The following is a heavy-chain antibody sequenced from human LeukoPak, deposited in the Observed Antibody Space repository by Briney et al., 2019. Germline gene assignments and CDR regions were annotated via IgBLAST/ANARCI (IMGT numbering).Heavy chain of an antibody. D-gene: IGHD4-4*01. CDR3: ASKTTVTTRGGIIGY. CDR2: ISGSGGST. V-gene: IGHV3-23*01. Sequence: GGSLRLSCAASGFTFSSYAMSWVRQAPGKGLEWVSAISGSGGSTYYADSVKGRFTISRDNSKNTLYLQMNSLRAEDTAVYYCASKTTVTTRGGIIGYWGQGTLVTVSS. J-gene: IGHJ4*02. CDR1: GFTFSSYA.